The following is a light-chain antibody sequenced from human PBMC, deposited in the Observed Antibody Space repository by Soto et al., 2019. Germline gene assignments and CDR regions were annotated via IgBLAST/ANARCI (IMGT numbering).Light chain of an antibody. CDR1: SSNIGAGYD. V-gene: IGLV1-40*01. CDR2: GNS. J-gene: IGLJ1*01. Sequence: QSVLTQPLSLSLAPGQRVTISCTGSSSNIGAGYDVHWYQQLPGTAPKLLIYGNSNRPSGVPDRFSGSKSGTSASLAITGLQAEDEADYYCQSYDRSLSGLYVFGTGTKVTVL. CDR3: QSYDRSLSGLYV.